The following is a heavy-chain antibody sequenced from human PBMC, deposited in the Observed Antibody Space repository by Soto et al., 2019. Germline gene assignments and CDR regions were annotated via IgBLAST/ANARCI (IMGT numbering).Heavy chain of an antibody. J-gene: IGHJ4*02. V-gene: IGHV3-23*01. D-gene: IGHD7-27*01. CDR2: TSGSGGST. CDR1: GFTFSIFA. CDR3: AKEVSLGSTVDLGY. Sequence: PVGSLRLSCAASGFTFSIFAMSWVRQSPGKGLEWVSTTSGSGGSTYYADAVKGRFTISRDNSMGTLYLQMKSLRVEDTAIYYCAKEVSLGSTVDLGYWGQGALVTVSS.